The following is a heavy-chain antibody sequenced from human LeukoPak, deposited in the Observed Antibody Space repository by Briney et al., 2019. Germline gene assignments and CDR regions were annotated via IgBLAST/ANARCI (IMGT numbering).Heavy chain of an antibody. D-gene: IGHD3-3*01. CDR2: MKRGGSAK. J-gene: IGHJ6*02. Sequence: PGGSLRLSCAASGFTFSSYWMSWVRQAPGKGLEWVANMKRGGSAKNYVDSIKGRFTISRDNAANSLYLQMNSLRAEDTAVYYCARSGEWSYYDFWSGYAEQGDGMDVWGQGTTVTVSS. CDR3: ARSGEWSYYDFWSGYAEQGDGMDV. V-gene: IGHV3-7*03. CDR1: GFTFSSYW.